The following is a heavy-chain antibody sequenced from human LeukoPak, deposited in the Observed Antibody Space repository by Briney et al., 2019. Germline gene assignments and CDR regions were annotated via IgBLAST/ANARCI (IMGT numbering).Heavy chain of an antibody. CDR3: ARLRVYYFDY. Sequence: SGGSLRLSCAASGFTFNIYNMNWVRQAPGKGLEWVSYISSSSSTIYYADSVKGRFTISRDNAKNSLYLQMNSLRAEDTAVYYCARLRVYYFDYWGQGTLVTVSS. J-gene: IGHJ4*02. CDR1: GFTFNIYN. V-gene: IGHV3-48*01. CDR2: ISSSSSTI.